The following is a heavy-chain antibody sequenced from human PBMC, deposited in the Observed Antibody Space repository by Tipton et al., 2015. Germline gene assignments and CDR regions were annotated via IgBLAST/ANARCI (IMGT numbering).Heavy chain of an antibody. J-gene: IGHJ4*02. CDR3: ARGDDATAMATGFDY. D-gene: IGHD5-18*01. CDR1: AYSITSDYY. Sequence: TLSLTCAVSAYSITSDYYWGWIRQPPGKGLEWIGSISHSGNTYYNPSLKSRVTISVDTSKNQFSLQLSSVTAADTGFYYCARGDDATAMATGFDYWGQGALVTVSS. CDR2: ISHSGNT. V-gene: IGHV4-38-2*01.